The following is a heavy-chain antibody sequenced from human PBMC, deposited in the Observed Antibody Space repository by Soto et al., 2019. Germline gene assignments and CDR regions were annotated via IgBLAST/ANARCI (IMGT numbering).Heavy chain of an antibody. CDR2: ISYDGSNK. Sequence: QVQLVESGGGVVQPGRSLRLSCAASGFTFSSYAMPWVRQAPGKGLEWVAIISYDGSNKYYADSVKGRFTISRDNSKNTLYLQMNSLRAEDTAVYYCARVHSLGFYVNDAFDIWGQGTMVTVSS. CDR3: ARVHSLGFYVNDAFDI. J-gene: IGHJ3*02. CDR1: GFTFSSYA. V-gene: IGHV3-30-3*01. D-gene: IGHD3-10*02.